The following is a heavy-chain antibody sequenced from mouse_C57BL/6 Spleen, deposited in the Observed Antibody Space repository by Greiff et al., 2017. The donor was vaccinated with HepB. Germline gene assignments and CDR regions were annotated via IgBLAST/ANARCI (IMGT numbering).Heavy chain of an antibody. CDR3: ARVYYDPTGAMDY. Sequence: VQLQQPGAELVRPGSSVKLSCKASGYTFTSYWMHWVKQRPIQGLEWIGNIDPSDSETHYNQKFKDKATLTVDKSSSQAYMQLSSLTSEDSAVYYCARVYYDPTGAMDYWGQGTSVTVSS. J-gene: IGHJ4*01. CDR2: IDPSDSET. V-gene: IGHV1-52*01. D-gene: IGHD2-4*01. CDR1: GYTFTSYW.